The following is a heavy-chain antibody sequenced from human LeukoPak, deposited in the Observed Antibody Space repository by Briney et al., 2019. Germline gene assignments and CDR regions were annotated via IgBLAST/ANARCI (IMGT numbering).Heavy chain of an antibody. J-gene: IGHJ4*02. CDR2: ITPFNGNT. V-gene: IGHV1-45*02. CDR1: GYTFTYRY. Sequence: ASVKVSCKASGYTFTYRYLHWVRQAPGQALEWTGWITPFNGNTNYAQKFQDRVTITRDRSMSTAYMELSSLRSEDTAIYYCATSDYYDSSGYYSPFDYWGQGTLVTVSS. D-gene: IGHD3-22*01. CDR3: ATSDYYDSSGYYSPFDY.